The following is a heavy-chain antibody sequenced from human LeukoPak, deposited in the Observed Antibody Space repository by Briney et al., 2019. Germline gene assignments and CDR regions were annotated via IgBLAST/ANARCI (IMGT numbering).Heavy chain of an antibody. Sequence: ASVKVSCKASGYTITNNYMHWVRQAPVQGLEWMGVINHSGTGTSYAQKFQGRITMSRDTSTSTVYMELSSLRSEDTAFYYCATDHSMANTAWWFDPWGQGTLVTVSS. J-gene: IGHJ5*02. D-gene: IGHD5-24*01. CDR1: GYTITNNY. V-gene: IGHV1-46*01. CDR3: ATDHSMANTAWWFDP. CDR2: INHSGTGT.